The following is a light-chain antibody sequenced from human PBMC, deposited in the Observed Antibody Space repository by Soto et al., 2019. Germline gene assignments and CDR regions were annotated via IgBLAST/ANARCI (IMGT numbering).Light chain of an antibody. CDR3: HQYYTWPYT. CDR1: QSVGGW. Sequence: DIQMTQSPSTLSTSVGDRVTITCRASQSVGGWLAWYQQRPGKAPNLLIYEASTLETGVPSRFGGSGSGTDFTLTISSLQPEDVATYYCHQYYTWPYTFGQGTKLEIK. CDR2: EAS. J-gene: IGKJ2*01. V-gene: IGKV1-5*01.